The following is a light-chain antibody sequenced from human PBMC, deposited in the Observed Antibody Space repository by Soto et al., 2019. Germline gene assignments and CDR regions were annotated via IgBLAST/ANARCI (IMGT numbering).Light chain of an antibody. CDR1: QSISSY. V-gene: IGKV1-39*01. CDR2: AAS. Sequence: DIQMTQSPSTLSASVGDRVTITCRASQSISSYLNWYQQKPGKDPKLLIYAASSLQSGVPSRFSSIVSGTDFTLTIRSLQTEDCATYDGQQSYSTPRTFRPVTKVDIK. J-gene: IGKJ1*01. CDR3: QQSYSTPRT.